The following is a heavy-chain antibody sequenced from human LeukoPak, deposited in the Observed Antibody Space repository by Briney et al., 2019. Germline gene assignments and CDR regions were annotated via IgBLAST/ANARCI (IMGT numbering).Heavy chain of an antibody. D-gene: IGHD5-18*01. CDR1: GYSFTSYW. J-gene: IGHJ3*02. CDR2: IYPGDSDT. V-gene: IGHV5-51*01. Sequence: GESLKISCKGSGYSFTSYWISWVRQLPGKGLEWMGIIYPGDSDTRYSPSFQGQVTISADKSISTAYLQWSSLKASDTAMYYCARHLTVGHSYGSGAFDIWGQGTMVTVSS. CDR3: ARHLTVGHSYGSGAFDI.